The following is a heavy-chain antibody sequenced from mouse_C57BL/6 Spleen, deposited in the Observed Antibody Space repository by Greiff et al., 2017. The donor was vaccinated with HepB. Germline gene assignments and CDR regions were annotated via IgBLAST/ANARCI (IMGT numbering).Heavy chain of an antibody. CDR2: IDPSDSET. Sequence: QVQLQQPGAELVRPGSSVKLSCKASGYTFTSYWMHWAKQRPIQGLEWIGNIDPSDSETHYNQKFKDKATLTVDKSSSTAYMQLSSLTSEDSAVYYCARGATVVATGFDYWGQGTTLTVSS. CDR3: ARGATVVATGFDY. J-gene: IGHJ2*01. CDR1: GYTFTSYW. D-gene: IGHD1-1*01. V-gene: IGHV1-52*01.